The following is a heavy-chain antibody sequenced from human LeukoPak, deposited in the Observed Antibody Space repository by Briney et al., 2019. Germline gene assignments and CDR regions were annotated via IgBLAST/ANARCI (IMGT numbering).Heavy chain of an antibody. Sequence: PGGSLRLSCAASGFTFSSYGMHWVRQAPGKGLEWVAVISYDGSNKYYADSVKGRFTISRDNSKNTLYLQMNSLRAEDTAVYYCAKEGLFSDYGDYWGQGTLVTVSS. CDR3: AKEGLFSDYGDY. V-gene: IGHV3-30*18. CDR1: GFTFSSYG. CDR2: ISYDGSNK. J-gene: IGHJ4*02. D-gene: IGHD3-3*01.